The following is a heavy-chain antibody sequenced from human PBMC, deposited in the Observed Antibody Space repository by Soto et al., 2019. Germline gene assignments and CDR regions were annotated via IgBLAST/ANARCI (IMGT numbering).Heavy chain of an antibody. CDR2: INHSGST. CDR1: GESFSGFH. D-gene: IGHD3-3*01. J-gene: IGHJ6*03. CDR3: GRSRSAHYDCGKRYGYCMCV. V-gene: IGHV4-34*01. Sequence: QEQLLQWGAGLLKPSETLSLTCTVYGESFSGFHWSWISQPPGKGLEWIGEINHSGSTTYNPSLYRRGTVLVDTCRIHRSWSLQTLATADPAVYSCGRSRSAHYDCGKRYGYCMCVRCKGTTV.